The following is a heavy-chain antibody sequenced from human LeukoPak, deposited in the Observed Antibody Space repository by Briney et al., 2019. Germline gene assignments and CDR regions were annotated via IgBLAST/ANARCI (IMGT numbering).Heavy chain of an antibody. D-gene: IGHD6-13*01. Sequence: GGSLRLSCAASGFTFSSYGMHWVRQAPGKGLEWVAFIRYEGSNKYYADSVKGRFTISRDNSKNTLYLQMNSLRAEDTAVYYCAKLEQQLATRSYNWFDPWGQGTLVTVSS. V-gene: IGHV3-30*02. CDR1: GFTFSSYG. CDR2: IRYEGSNK. J-gene: IGHJ5*02. CDR3: AKLEQQLATRSYNWFDP.